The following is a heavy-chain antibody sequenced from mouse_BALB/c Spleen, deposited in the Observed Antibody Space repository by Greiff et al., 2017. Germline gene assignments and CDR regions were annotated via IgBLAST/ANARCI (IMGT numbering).Heavy chain of an antibody. CDR2: ISSGGSYT. D-gene: IGHD2-4*01. CDR3: ARHGSTMITYYFDY. Sequence: EVMLVESGGDLVKPGGSLKLSCAASGFTFSSYGMSWVRQTPDKRLEWVATISSGGSYTYYPDSVKGRFTISRDNAKNTLYLQMSSLKSEDTAMYYCARHGSTMITYYFDYWGQGTTLTVSS. V-gene: IGHV5-6*01. CDR1: GFTFSSYG. J-gene: IGHJ2*01.